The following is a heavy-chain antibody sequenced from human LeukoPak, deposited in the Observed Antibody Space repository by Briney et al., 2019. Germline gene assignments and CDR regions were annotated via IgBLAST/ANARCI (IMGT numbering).Heavy chain of an antibody. V-gene: IGHV3-7*03. CDR2: IKQDGSDK. Sequence: PGGSLRLSCAGSGYTFSSNWMIWVRQAPGKGLEWVANIKQDGSDKNYVDSVKGRFTISRDNAKSSVYLQMNSLRAEDTAVYFCVRDTGRSWSSWGQGTLVTVSS. J-gene: IGHJ5*02. D-gene: IGHD6-13*01. CDR1: GYTFSSNW. CDR3: VRDTGRSWSS.